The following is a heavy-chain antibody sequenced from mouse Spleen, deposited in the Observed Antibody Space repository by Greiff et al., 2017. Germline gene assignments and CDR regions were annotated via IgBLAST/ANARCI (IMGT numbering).Heavy chain of an antibody. J-gene: IGHJ3*01. CDR3: AQFYSGFAY. CDR2: IDPSDSYT. V-gene: IGHV1-50*01. D-gene: IGHD2-1*01. CDR1: GYTFTSYW. Sequence: QVQLQQSGAELVKPGASVKLSCKASGYTFTSYWMQWVKQRPGQGLEWIGEIDPSDSYTNYNQKFKGKATLTVDTSSSTAYMQLSSLTSEDSAVYYCAQFYSGFAYWGQGTLVTVSA.